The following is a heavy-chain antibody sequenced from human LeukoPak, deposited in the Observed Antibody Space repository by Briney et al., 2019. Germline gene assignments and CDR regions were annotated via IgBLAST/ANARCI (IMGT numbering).Heavy chain of an antibody. Sequence: GGSLRLSCAASGFTFSSYAMHWVRQAPGEGLEYVSSISSNGGRTYYADSVKGRFTISRDNSKNTLFLQMSSLRTEDTAVYYCASPYSGYDYNFDHWGQGTLVTVSS. D-gene: IGHD5-12*01. CDR2: ISSNGGRT. CDR3: ASPYSGYDYNFDH. V-gene: IGHV3-64D*06. J-gene: IGHJ4*02. CDR1: GFTFSSYA.